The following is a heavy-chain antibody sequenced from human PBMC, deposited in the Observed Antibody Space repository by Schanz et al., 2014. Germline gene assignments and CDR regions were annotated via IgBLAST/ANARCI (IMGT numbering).Heavy chain of an antibody. CDR1: GFTISSYS. J-gene: IGHJ4*02. CDR2: LSGSGGST. D-gene: IGHD4-17*01. CDR3: ARPRFDYGEVDY. V-gene: IGHV3-23*04. Sequence: EVHLVESRGGLVKRGGSLRLSCAASGFTISSYSMNWVRQAPGKGLEWVSALSGSGGSTYYADSVKGRFSISRDNSKNTLYLQMNSLRAEDTAVYYCARPRFDYGEVDYWGQGTLVTVSS.